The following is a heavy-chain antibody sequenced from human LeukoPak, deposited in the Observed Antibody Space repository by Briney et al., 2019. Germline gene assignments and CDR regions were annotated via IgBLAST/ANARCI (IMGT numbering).Heavy chain of an antibody. CDR1: GASINSYY. CDR2: IHYRGTT. V-gene: IGHV4-59*13. CDR3: ARDEFGDFQGFDY. D-gene: IGHD4-17*01. Sequence: PSETLSLTCTVSGASINSYYWNWIRQSPGKGLEWLGNIHYRGTTNYNPSLKSRVTLSLDSSKSQFALKVTSVTAADTAVYYCARDEFGDFQGFDYWGQGTRVTVSS. J-gene: IGHJ4*02.